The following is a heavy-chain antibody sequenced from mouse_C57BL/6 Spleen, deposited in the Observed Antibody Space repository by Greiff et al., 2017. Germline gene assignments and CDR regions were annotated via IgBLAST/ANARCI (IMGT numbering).Heavy chain of an antibody. CDR2: ISYDGSN. D-gene: IGHD2-5*01. J-gene: IGHJ4*01. CDR3: ARDSNYDYAMDY. CDR1: GYSITSGYY. Sequence: EVKLLESGPGLVKPSQSLSLTCSVTGYSITSGYYWNWIRQFPGNKLEWMGYISYDGSNNYNPSLKNRISITRDTSKNQLFLKLNSVTTEDTATYYCARDSNYDYAMDYWGQGTSVTVSS. V-gene: IGHV3-6*01.